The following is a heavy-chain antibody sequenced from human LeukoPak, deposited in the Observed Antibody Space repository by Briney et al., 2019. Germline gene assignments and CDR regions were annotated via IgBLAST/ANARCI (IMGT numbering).Heavy chain of an antibody. Sequence: GSLRLSCAASGFTFSSYSMNWVRQAPGKGLEWVSSISSSSSYIYYADSVKGRFTISRDNAKNSPYLQMNSLRAEDTAVYYCARDIVGATKVGYWGQGTLVTVSS. CDR2: ISSSSSYI. V-gene: IGHV3-21*01. D-gene: IGHD1-26*01. J-gene: IGHJ4*02. CDR1: GFTFSSYS. CDR3: ARDIVGATKVGY.